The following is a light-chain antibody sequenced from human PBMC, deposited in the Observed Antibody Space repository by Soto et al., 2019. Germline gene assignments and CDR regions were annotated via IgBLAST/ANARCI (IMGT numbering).Light chain of an antibody. V-gene: IGKV1-6*01. CDR1: QSISSY. CDR2: GAS. CDR3: LQDINYPWT. J-gene: IGKJ5*01. Sequence: IQMTQSPSSLSASVGDRVTITCRASQSISSYLNWYQQKPGKAPKLLIYGASNLQSGVPPRFSGSGSGTDFTLAISSLQPEDSATYYCLQDINYPWTFGQGTRLEI.